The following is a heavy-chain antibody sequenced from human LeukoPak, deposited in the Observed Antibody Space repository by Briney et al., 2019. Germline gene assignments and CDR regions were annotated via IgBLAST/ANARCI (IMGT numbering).Heavy chain of an antibody. CDR2: IKSKTTGGTI. J-gene: IGHJ4*02. V-gene: IGHV3-15*07. CDR1: GFTFTNAW. D-gene: IGHD5-18*01. CDR3: TTGMETDYSYPRGY. Sequence: GGSLRLSCAASGFTFTNAWMSWVRQAPGKGLEWVGRIKSKTTGGTIDYAAPVKGRFTISRDDSKNTLYLQMNSLKTEDTAVYYCTTGMETDYSYPRGYWGQGTLVTVSS.